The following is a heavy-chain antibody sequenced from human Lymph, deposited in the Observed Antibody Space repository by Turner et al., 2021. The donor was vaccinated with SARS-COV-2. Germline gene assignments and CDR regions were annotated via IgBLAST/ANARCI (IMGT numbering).Heavy chain of an antibody. CDR3: ATGPYDFWSGPSPGYYGMDV. CDR1: GYTLTEVS. Sequence: QVQLVQSGAEVKKPGASVKVSCKVSGYTLTEVSMHWVRQAPGKELEWMGGFDPEDGETIYAQKFQGRVTMTEDTSTDTAYMELSSLRSEDTAVYYCATGPYDFWSGPSPGYYGMDVWGQGTTVTVSS. J-gene: IGHJ6*02. V-gene: IGHV1-24*01. D-gene: IGHD3-3*01. CDR2: FDPEDGET.